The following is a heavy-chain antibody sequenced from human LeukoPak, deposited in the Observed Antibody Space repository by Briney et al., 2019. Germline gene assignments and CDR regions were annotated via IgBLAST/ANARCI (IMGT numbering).Heavy chain of an antibody. J-gene: IGHJ4*02. CDR3: ARLFSTGRFDY. D-gene: IGHD1-14*01. Sequence: GGSLRPSCAASGFTFSSYWMHWVRQAPGKGLVWVSRINSDGSSTSYADSVKGRFTISRDNAKNTLYLQMNSLRAEDTAVYYCARLFSTGRFDYWGQGTLVTVSS. V-gene: IGHV3-74*01. CDR1: GFTFSSYW. CDR2: INSDGSST.